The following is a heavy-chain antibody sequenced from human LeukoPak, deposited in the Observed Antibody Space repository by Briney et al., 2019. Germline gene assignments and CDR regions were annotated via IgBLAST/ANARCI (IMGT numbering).Heavy chain of an antibody. CDR2: INPYNGYR. D-gene: IGHD3-9*01. CDR1: GYSFTRFG. CDR3: ARSGMVLRYFDWSLDD. J-gene: IGHJ4*02. V-gene: IGHV1-18*01. Sequence: ASVKVSCKASGYSFTRFGITWVRQAPGQGLEWMGWINPYNGYRNYAQKLQGRVTMTTDTSTSTAYMELRSLSSDDTAVYYCARSGMVLRYFDWSLDDWGQGTLVTVSS.